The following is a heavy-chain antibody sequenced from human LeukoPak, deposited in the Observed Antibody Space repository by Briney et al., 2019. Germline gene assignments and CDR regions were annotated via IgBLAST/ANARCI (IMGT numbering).Heavy chain of an antibody. Sequence: PGGSLRLSCAASGLTVSSNYMSWVRQAPGKGLKWVSVIYSGGSTYYADSVKGRFTISRDNSKNTLYLQMNSLRAEDTAVYYCARRAGGLAQNNWFDPWGQGTLVTVSS. CDR2: IYSGGST. V-gene: IGHV3-66*01. D-gene: IGHD3-16*01. CDR3: ARRAGGLAQNNWFDP. J-gene: IGHJ5*02. CDR1: GLTVSSNY.